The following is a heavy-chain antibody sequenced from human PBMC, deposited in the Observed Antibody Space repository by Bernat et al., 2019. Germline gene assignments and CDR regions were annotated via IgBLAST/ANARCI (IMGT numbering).Heavy chain of an antibody. D-gene: IGHD6-19*01. CDR1: GFTFSSYG. J-gene: IGHJ4*02. CDR2: ISYDGSNK. CDR3: AKDGGGYGDYVSY. Sequence: QVQLVESGGGVVHPGRSLRLSCAASGFTFSSYGMHWVRQAPGKGLEWVAVISYDGSNKYYAESVKGRFTISRDNSKNTLYLQMNSLRAEDTAVYYCAKDGGGYGDYVSYWGQGTLVTVSS. V-gene: IGHV3-30*18.